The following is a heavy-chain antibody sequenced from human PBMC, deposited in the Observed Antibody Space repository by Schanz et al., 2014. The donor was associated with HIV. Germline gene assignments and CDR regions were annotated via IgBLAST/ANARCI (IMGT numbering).Heavy chain of an antibody. J-gene: IGHJ4*02. CDR3: ARDRISTVGAPHFDL. V-gene: IGHV3-74*01. CDR2: INSDGSST. Sequence: EVQLVESGGGLVQPGGSLRLSCAASGFTFSSYWMHWVRQAPGKGLVWVSRINSDGSSTSYADSVKGRFTISRDNAKNTLYLQMNSLRAEDTAVYYCARDRISTVGAPHFDLWGQGTLVTVSS. D-gene: IGHD1-26*01. CDR1: GFTFSSYW.